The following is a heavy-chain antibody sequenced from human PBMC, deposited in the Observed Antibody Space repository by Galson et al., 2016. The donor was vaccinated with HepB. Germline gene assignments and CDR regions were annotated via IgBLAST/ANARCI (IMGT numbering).Heavy chain of an antibody. Sequence: SLRLSCAASGFAIRNSWMSWVRQVSGRGLEYVANIRADGNLQHYADSVKGRFTISRDNAQNSLFLQMNSLRAEDTAVYYCTIGAWLDYWGHGALVTVSS. J-gene: IGHJ4*01. CDR1: GFAIRNSW. CDR3: TIGAWLDY. CDR2: IRADGNLQ. V-gene: IGHV3-7*03. D-gene: IGHD3-16*01.